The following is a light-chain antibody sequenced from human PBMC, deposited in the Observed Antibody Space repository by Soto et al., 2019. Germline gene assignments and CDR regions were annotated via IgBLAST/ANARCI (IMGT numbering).Light chain of an antibody. CDR2: GAS. V-gene: IGKV3-15*01. CDR3: QQRHNRPLT. J-gene: IGKJ2*01. CDR1: QGISSE. Sequence: EIVLTQSPATLSLSPGERAALSCRASQGISSELAWYQQKPGQPPRLLIYGASTRATGVPARFTGSGSGSDFTLTISGLQSEDFAVYYCQQRHNRPLTFGQGTRLEI.